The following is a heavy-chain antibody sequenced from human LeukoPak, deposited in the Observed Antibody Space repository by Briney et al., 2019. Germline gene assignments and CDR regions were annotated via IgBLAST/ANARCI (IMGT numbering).Heavy chain of an antibody. J-gene: IGHJ5*02. V-gene: IGHV3-7*01. CDR3: ARQTRYCSGGSCYSDRVWFDP. CDR2: IKQDGSEK. D-gene: IGHD2-15*01. CDR1: GFTFSSYW. Sequence: GGSLRLSCAASGFTFSSYWMSWVRQAPGKGLEWVANIKQDGSEKYYVDSVKGRFTISRDNAKNSLYLQMNSLRAEDTAVYYCARQTRYCSGGSCYSDRVWFDPWGQGTLVTVSS.